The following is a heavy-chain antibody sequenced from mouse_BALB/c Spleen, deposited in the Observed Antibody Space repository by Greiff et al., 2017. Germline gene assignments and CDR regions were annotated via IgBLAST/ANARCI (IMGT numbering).Heavy chain of an antibody. CDR2: IYPGSGST. V-gene: IGHV1-55*01. CDR3: ARWDAMDY. Sequence: QVQLQQSGAELVKPGTSVKLSCKASGYNFTSYWINWVKLRPGQGLEWIGDIYPGSGSTNYNEKFKSKATLTVDTSSSTAYMQLSSLASEDSALYYCARWDAMDYWGQGTSVTVSS. CDR1: GYNFTSYW. J-gene: IGHJ4*01.